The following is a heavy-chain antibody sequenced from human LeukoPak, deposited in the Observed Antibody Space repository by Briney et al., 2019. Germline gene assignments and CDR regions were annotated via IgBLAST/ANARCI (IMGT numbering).Heavy chain of an antibody. Sequence: GGSLRLSCAASGFTFSSYAMSWVRQAPGKGLEWVSAIRGSGDRTHYADSVKGRFTISRDNSKNTLYLQMHSLRAEDTAVYYCAKDRSHYDSSDYWGQGTLVTVSS. CDR2: IRGSGDRT. V-gene: IGHV3-23*01. D-gene: IGHD3-22*01. J-gene: IGHJ4*02. CDR1: GFTFSSYA. CDR3: AKDRSHYDSSDY.